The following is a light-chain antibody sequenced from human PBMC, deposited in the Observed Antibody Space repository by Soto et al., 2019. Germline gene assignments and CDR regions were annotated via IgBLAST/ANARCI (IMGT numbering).Light chain of an antibody. V-gene: IGLV1-40*01. Sequence: QSVLTQPPSVSGAPGQRVTISCTGSSSNIGAGYDVHWYQRLPGTAPKVLIYGNNNRPSGVPDRVSGSKSGTSASLAITGLQAEDEADYYCQSYDSSLSGSYVCGTGTKLTVL. J-gene: IGLJ1*01. CDR2: GNN. CDR1: SSNIGAGYD. CDR3: QSYDSSLSGSYV.